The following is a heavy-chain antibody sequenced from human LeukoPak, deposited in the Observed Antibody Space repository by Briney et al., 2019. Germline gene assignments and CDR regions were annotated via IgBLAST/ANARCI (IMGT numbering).Heavy chain of an antibody. D-gene: IGHD3-10*01. J-gene: IGHJ6*02. V-gene: IGHV3-30*04. CDR3: ARDRVVYYYYGMDV. CDR1: GFTFSTYA. Sequence: GGSLRLSCAASGFTFSTYAMHWVRQAPGKGLEWVAVISYGGNNKYYADSVKGRFTISRDNSKNTLYLQMNSLRAEDTAVYYCARDRVVYYYYGMDVWGQGTTVTVSS. CDR2: ISYGGNNK.